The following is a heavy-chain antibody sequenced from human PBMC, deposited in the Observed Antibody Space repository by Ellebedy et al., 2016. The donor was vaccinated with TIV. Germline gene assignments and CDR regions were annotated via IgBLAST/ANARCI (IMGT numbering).Heavy chain of an antibody. J-gene: IGHJ4*02. D-gene: IGHD2-2*01. Sequence: GESLKISCAASGFTFSDYYMSWIRQAPGKGLEWVSYISSSSSTIYYADSVKGRFTISRDNAKNSLYLQMNSLRAEDTAVYYCATQRVVPAAMVDYWGQGTLVTVSS. CDR3: ATQRVVPAAMVDY. CDR1: GFTFSDYY. V-gene: IGHV3-11*04. CDR2: ISSSSSTI.